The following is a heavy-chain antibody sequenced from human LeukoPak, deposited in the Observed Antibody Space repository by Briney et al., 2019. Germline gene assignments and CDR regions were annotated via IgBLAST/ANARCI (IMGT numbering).Heavy chain of an antibody. D-gene: IGHD4-11*01. V-gene: IGHV4-39*02. J-gene: IGHJ6*03. Sequence: SETLSLTCTVSGGSITSTTYYWGWIRQPPGKGLEWIGSIYYSGSTYYNPSLKSRVTISGDTSKNQLSLKLSSVTAADTAVYYCAKDATAVIGTVYMDVWGKGTTVTISS. CDR3: AKDATAVIGTVYMDV. CDR1: GGSITSTTYY. CDR2: IYYSGST.